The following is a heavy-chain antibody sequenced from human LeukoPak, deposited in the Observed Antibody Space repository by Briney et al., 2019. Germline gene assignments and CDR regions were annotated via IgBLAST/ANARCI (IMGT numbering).Heavy chain of an antibody. D-gene: IGHD3-16*02. CDR1: GGTFSSYA. CDR2: IIPIFGTA. J-gene: IGHJ4*02. V-gene: IGHV1-69*01. Sequence: SVKVSCKASGGTFSSYAISWVRQAPGQGLEWMGGIIPIFGTANYAQKFQGRVTITADESTSTAYMELSSLRSEDTAVYYCAREVGHYDYVWGSYRKPHTEDSLSVNYFDYWGQGTLVTVSS. CDR3: AREVGHYDYVWGSYRKPHTEDSLSVNYFDY.